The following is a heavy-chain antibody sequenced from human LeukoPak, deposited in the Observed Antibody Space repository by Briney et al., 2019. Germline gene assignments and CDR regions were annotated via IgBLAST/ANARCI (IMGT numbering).Heavy chain of an antibody. J-gene: IGHJ4*02. CDR3: ARGVMVYAIFDY. D-gene: IGHD2-8*01. CDR2: INHSGST. Sequence: PSETLSLTCAVYGGSFSGYYWSWIRQPPGKGLEWIGEINHSGSTNYNPSLKSRVTISVDRSKNQFSLKLSSVTAADTAVYYCARGVMVYAIFDYWGQGTLVTVSS. CDR1: GGSFSGYY. V-gene: IGHV4-34*01.